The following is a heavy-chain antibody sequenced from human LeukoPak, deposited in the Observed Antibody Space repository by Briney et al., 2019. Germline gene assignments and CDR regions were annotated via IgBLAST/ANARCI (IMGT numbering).Heavy chain of an antibody. CDR3: ARLHSGSQQGY. CDR2: IYYSGST. V-gene: IGHV4-31*03. Sequence: SETLSLTCTVSGGSISSGGYYWSWIRQHPGKGLEWIGYIYYSGSTYYNPSLKSRVTISVDTSKNQFSLKLSSVTAADKAVYYCARLHSGSQQGYWGQGTLVTVSS. D-gene: IGHD1-1*01. J-gene: IGHJ4*02. CDR1: GGSISSGGYY.